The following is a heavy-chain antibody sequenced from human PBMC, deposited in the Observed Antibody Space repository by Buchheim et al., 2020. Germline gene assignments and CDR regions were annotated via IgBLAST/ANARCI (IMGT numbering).Heavy chain of an antibody. CDR3: ARMLTMIVVVTREKYYYYGMDV. Sequence: QVQLQESGPGLVKPSGTLSLTCAVSGGSISSSNWWSWVRQPPGKGLEWIGEIYHSGSTNYNPSLKSRVTISVDKSKNQFSPKLSSVTAADTAVYYCARMLTMIVVVTREKYYYYGMDVWGQGTT. D-gene: IGHD3-22*01. J-gene: IGHJ6*02. CDR1: GGSISSSNW. CDR2: IYHSGST. V-gene: IGHV4-4*02.